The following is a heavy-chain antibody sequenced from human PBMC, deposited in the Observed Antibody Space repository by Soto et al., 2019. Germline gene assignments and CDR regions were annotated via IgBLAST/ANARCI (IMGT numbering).Heavy chain of an antibody. CDR2: ISSNGGSI. CDR1: GFTFSSYA. Sequence: PGGSLRLSCAASGFTFSSYAMHWVRQAPGKGLEYVSAISSNGGSIYYGNSVKGRFTISRDNSKNTLYLQMNSLRAEDTAVYYCAREYCSSTSCLNWFDPWGQGTLVTVSS. CDR3: AREYCSSTSCLNWFDP. J-gene: IGHJ5*02. V-gene: IGHV3-64*01. D-gene: IGHD2-2*01.